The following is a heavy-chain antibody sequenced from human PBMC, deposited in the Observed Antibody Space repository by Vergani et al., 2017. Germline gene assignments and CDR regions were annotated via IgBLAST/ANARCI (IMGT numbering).Heavy chain of an antibody. V-gene: IGHV3-23*01. CDR2: ISGSGVSA. J-gene: IGHJ4*02. CDR3: AKQYFVSGNYLCDY. CDR1: EFTFSNYA. Sequence: EVQLLESGGGLVQPGGSLRLTCAASEFTFSNYAMNWVRQAPVKGLGWVSGISGSGVSAYYTDSVKGRFTISRDNSKNMLFLQMNNLRTEDTAIYYCAKQYFVSGNYLCDYWGKGTLVTVSS. D-gene: IGHD3-10*01.